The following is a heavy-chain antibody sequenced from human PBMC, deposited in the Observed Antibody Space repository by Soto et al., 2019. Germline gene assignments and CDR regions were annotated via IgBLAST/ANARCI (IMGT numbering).Heavy chain of an antibody. J-gene: IGHJ4*02. CDR1: GFTFSSYG. V-gene: IGHV3-30*18. Sequence: LSCAASGFTFSSYGMHWVRQAPGKGLEWVAVISYDGSNKYYADSVKGRFTISRDNSKNTLYLQMNSLRAEDTAVYYCAKDHMGTIMITFGGVLALDYWGQGTLVTVSS. CDR2: ISYDGSNK. D-gene: IGHD3-16*01. CDR3: AKDHMGTIMITFGGVLALDY.